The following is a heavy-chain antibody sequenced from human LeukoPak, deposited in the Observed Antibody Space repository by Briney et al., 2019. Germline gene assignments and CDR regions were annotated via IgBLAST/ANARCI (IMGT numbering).Heavy chain of an antibody. CDR3: ARVSIPGAFDI. CDR2: IYYSGST. V-gene: IGHV4-34*01. CDR1: GGSFSGYY. D-gene: IGHD2-21*01. Sequence: SETLSLTCAVYGGSFSGYYWSWIRQPPGKGLEWIGYIYYSGSTYYNPSLKSRVTISVDTSKNQFSLKLSSVTAADTAVYYCARVSIPGAFDIWGQGTMVSVSS. J-gene: IGHJ3*02.